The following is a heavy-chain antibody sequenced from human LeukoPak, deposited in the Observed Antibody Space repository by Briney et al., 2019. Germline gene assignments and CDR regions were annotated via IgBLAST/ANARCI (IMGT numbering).Heavy chain of an antibody. CDR1: GGSISSYY. CDR3: ARTQRGDYGDYVGYYYYMDV. D-gene: IGHD4-17*01. V-gene: IGHV4-59*01. Sequence: PSETLSLTCTVSGGSISSYYWSWIRQPPGKGLEWIGYIYYSGSTNYNPSLKSRVTISVDTSKNQFSLKLSSVTAADTAVYYRARTQRGDYGDYVGYYYYMDVWGKGTTVTISS. CDR2: IYYSGST. J-gene: IGHJ6*03.